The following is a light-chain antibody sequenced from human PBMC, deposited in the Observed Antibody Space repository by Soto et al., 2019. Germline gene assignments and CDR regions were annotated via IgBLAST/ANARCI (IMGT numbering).Light chain of an antibody. V-gene: IGLV2-14*03. CDR1: SSDIGGYNY. CDR3: SSYTSTSTWV. Sequence: QSALTQPASVSGSPGQSITISCTGTSSDIGGYNYDSWYQQHPGKAPKLMIFDVSNRPSGISDRFSGSKSGNTASLTISGLQTEDDADYYCSSYTSTSTWVFGGGTKLTVL. CDR2: DVS. J-gene: IGLJ3*02.